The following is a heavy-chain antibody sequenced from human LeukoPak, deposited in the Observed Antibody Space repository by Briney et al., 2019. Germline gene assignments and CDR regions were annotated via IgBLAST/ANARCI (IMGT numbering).Heavy chain of an antibody. CDR1: GYTFTSYY. CDR2: INPSGGST. D-gene: IGHD3-9*01. Sequence: ASVKVSCKASGYTFTSYYMHWVRQAPGQGLEWMGIINPSGGSTSYAQKFQGRVTITADESTSTAYMELSSLRSEDTAVYYCARDPSNDILSNWFDPWGQGTLVTVSS. J-gene: IGHJ5*02. CDR3: ARDPSNDILSNWFDP. V-gene: IGHV1-46*01.